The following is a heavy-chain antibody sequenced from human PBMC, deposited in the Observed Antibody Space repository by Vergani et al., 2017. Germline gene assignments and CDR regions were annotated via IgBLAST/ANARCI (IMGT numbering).Heavy chain of an antibody. D-gene: IGHD4-11*01. CDR1: GFTFGDYA. CDR3: ARDLSYSTAWPFFDS. CDR2: IRSKAYGGTT. J-gene: IGHJ4*02. V-gene: IGHV3-49*01. Sequence: EVQLVESGGGLVQPGRSLRLSCTASGFTFGDYAMSWFRQAPGKGLEWVGFIRSKAYGGTTEYAASVKGRFTISRDSSKTLYLQMDSLRVEDTAMYFCARDLSYSTAWPFFDSRGQGTLVTVSS.